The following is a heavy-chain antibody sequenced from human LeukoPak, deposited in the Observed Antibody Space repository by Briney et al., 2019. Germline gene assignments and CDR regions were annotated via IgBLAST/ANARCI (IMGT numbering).Heavy chain of an antibody. D-gene: IGHD3-3*01. CDR3: TKDMEWGMDV. CDR2: ISWNSGSI. CDR1: GFIFDDYA. J-gene: IGHJ6*02. Sequence: GGSLRLSCAASGFIFDDYAIHWVRQALGSGLEWVSAISWNSGSIGYADSVKVRFTISRDNSKNFVYLQIHSLRTEDTALYYCTKDMEWGMDVWGQGTTVIVSS. V-gene: IGHV3-9*01.